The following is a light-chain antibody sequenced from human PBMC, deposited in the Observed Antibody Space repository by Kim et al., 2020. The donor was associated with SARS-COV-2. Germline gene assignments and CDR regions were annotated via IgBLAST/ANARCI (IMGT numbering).Light chain of an antibody. Sequence: QSITVSCTGTSSDIGADNYVSWYQQHPGKAPKLMIYDVTYRPSGVSNRFSGSKSGNTASLTISGLQTDDEADYYCTSYTNSGAFVLFGGGTQLTVL. J-gene: IGLJ2*01. CDR1: SSDIGADNY. V-gene: IGLV2-14*03. CDR2: DVT. CDR3: TSYTNSGAFVL.